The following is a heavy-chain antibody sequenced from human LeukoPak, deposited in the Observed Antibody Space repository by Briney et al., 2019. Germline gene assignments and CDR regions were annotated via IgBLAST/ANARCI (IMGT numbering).Heavy chain of an antibody. CDR3: AKEVYCGRDCYNPGYGVDV. Sequence: GGSLRLSCAASGFTFNNYAMSWVRQAPGKGLEWVSGISGSGANTYYADSVKGRFTISRDNSKNTLFLQMNSLRAEDTAVYYCAKEVYCGRDCYNPGYGVDVWGQGTTVTVSS. V-gene: IGHV3-23*01. CDR1: GFTFNNYA. J-gene: IGHJ6*02. D-gene: IGHD2-21*02. CDR2: ISGSGANT.